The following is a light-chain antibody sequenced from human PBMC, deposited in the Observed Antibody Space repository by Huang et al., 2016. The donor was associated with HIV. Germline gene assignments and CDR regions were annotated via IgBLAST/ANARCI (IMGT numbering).Light chain of an antibody. Sequence: EIVLTQSPGTLLVVPGERATLSCRASQGIVVTYFAWYQQRPGQAPRLLIYGGSSRADGIPDRFSGSGSGTDFTLTISRLEPEDFAVYYCQQYGTSPPGVTFGGGTTVEIK. CDR3: QQYGTSPPGVT. CDR2: GGS. V-gene: IGKV3-20*01. CDR1: QGIVVTY. J-gene: IGKJ4*01.